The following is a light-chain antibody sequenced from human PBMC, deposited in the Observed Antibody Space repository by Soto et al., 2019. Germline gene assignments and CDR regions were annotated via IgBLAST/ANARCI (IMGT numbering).Light chain of an antibody. CDR3: ISYTSSSTWV. V-gene: IGLV2-14*01. Sequence: QSLLTQPASVSGSPGQSVTISCTGTISDVGGYNYVSWYQQHPGKAPKLMIYEVSNRPSGVSDRFSGSRSGNTASLTISGLQAEDESDYYCISYTSSSTWVFGGGTKVTVL. J-gene: IGLJ3*02. CDR2: EVS. CDR1: ISDVGGYNY.